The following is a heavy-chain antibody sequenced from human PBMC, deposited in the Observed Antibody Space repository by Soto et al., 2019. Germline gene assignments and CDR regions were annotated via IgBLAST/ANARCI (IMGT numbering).Heavy chain of an antibody. V-gene: IGHV3-23*01. J-gene: IGHJ4*02. D-gene: IGHD6-19*01. CDR2: ISGSGGST. Sequence: LGGSLRLSCAASGFTFSSYAMSWVRQAPGKGLEWVSAISGSGGSTYYADSVKGRFTISRDNSKNTLYLQMNSLRAEDTAVYYCAKSWEGIAVAPTYYFDYWGQGTLVTVSS. CDR3: AKSWEGIAVAPTYYFDY. CDR1: GFTFSSYA.